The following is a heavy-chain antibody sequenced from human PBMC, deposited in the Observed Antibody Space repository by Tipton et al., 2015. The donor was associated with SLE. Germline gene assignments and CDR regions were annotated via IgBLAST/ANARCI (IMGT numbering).Heavy chain of an antibody. V-gene: IGHV4-61*02. CDR1: GFSIRSGYY. CDR2: IYTSGST. CDR3: ARGRLPYSFDL. J-gene: IGHJ4*02. Sequence: TLSLTCAVSGFSIRSGYYWGWIRPPARKGLEWIGRIYTSGSTSYNPSLKSRVTISVDTSKNQFSLKLISVTAADTAVYFCARGRLPYSFDLWGQGTLVTVSS.